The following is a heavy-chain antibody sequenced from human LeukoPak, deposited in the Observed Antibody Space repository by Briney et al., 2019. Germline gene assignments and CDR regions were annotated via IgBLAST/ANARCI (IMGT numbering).Heavy chain of an antibody. Sequence: GGSLRLSCAASGFTFSSYAMNWVRQAPGKGLEWVSAISGSGGSTYYADSLKGRFTISRDNSKNTLYLQMSSLRAEDTAIYYSAKASAMIVVVTLDYWGQGTLVTVSS. CDR1: GFTFSSYA. CDR2: ISGSGGST. D-gene: IGHD3-22*01. CDR3: AKASAMIVVVTLDY. J-gene: IGHJ4*02. V-gene: IGHV3-23*01.